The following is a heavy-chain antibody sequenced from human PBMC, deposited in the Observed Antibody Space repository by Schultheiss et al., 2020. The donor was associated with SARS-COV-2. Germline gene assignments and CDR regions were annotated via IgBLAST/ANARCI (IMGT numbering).Heavy chain of an antibody. V-gene: IGHV4-61*05. CDR3: ARGEVYSGYDPYYYYYGMDV. J-gene: IGHJ6*02. Sequence: SETLSLTCTVSGGSISSSSYYWGWIRQPPGKGLEWIGYIYYSGSTNYNPSLKSRLTISVDTSKNQFSLKLSSVTAADTAVYYCARGEVYSGYDPYYYYYGMDVWGQGTTVTVSS. D-gene: IGHD5-12*01. CDR1: GGSISSSSYY. CDR2: IYYSGST.